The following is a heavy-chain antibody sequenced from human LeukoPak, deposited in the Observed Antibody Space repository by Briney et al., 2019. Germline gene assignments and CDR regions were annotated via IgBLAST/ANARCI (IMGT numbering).Heavy chain of an antibody. Sequence: SETLSLTCAVYGGSFSGYYWSWIRQPPGKGLEWIGEINHRGSTNYNPSLKSRDTISVDTSKNQFSLKLSSVPAADTGVYYCAGVFGSYYGTSAYARGSYFDCWGQGTLVTVSS. V-gene: IGHV4-34*01. CDR3: AGVFGSYYGTSAYARGSYFDC. D-gene: IGHD3-22*01. J-gene: IGHJ4*02. CDR1: GGSFSGYY. CDR2: INHRGST.